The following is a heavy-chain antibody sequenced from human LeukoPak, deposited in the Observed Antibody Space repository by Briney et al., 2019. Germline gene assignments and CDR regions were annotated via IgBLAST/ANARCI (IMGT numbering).Heavy chain of an antibody. CDR2: IFYNGST. Sequence: SETLSLTCTVSGGSISSYYWSWIRQPPGKGLEWIGYIFYNGSTHYNPSLKSRVTISLDTSKNQFSLKLASVTAADTAVYYCAREDGSYGGDFDYWGQGTLVTVSS. CDR3: AREDGSYGGDFDY. CDR1: GGSISSYY. J-gene: IGHJ4*02. D-gene: IGHD1-26*01. V-gene: IGHV4-59*01.